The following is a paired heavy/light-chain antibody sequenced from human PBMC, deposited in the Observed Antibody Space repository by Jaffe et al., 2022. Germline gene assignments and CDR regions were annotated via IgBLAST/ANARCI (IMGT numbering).Heavy chain of an antibody. CDR2: IYHSGST. D-gene: IGHD3-10*01. V-gene: IGHV4-30-2*01. Sequence: QLQLQESGSGLVKPSQTLSLTCAVSGGSISSGGYSWSWIRQPPGKGLEWIGYIYHSGSTYYNPSLKSRVTISVDRSKNQFSLKLSSVTAADTAVYYCARGSPGYYGSGSYYNARAFWDYWGQGTLVTVSS. CDR1: GGSISSGGYS. CDR3: ARGSPGYYGSGSYYNARAFWDY. J-gene: IGHJ4*02.
Light chain of an antibody. J-gene: IGKJ1*01. CDR3: QQYGTT. V-gene: IGKV3-20*01. CDR2: GAS. CDR1: QSVSSSY. Sequence: EIVLTQSPGTLSLSPGERATLSCRASQSVSSSYLAWYQQKPGQAPRLLIYGASSRATGIPDRFSGSGSGTDFTLTISRLEPEDFAVYYCQQYGTTFGQGTKVEIK.